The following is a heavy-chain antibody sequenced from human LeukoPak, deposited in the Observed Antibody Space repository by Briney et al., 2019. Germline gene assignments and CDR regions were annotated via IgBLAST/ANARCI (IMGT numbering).Heavy chain of an antibody. CDR1: GFTFRSHD. D-gene: IGHD1-1*01. J-gene: IGHJ4*02. CDR3: AKTLNWNCYDH. Sequence: GGSLRLSCAASGFTFRSHDMSWVRQAPGKGLEWVSAISGSGSSTYYTDSVKGRFTISRDNSKNTLYLQMNSLRAEDTAVYYCAKTLNWNCYDHWGQGTLVTVSS. V-gene: IGHV3-23*01. CDR2: ISGSGSST.